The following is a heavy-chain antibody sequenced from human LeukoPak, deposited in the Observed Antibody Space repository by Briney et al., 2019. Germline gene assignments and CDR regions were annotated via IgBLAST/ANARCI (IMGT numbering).Heavy chain of an antibody. V-gene: IGHV3-30*02. Sequence: PGGSLRLSCAASGFTFSRYGLLWVRQAPGKGLDVVTFIRYDGNHQYYADSVKGRFTISRDNAKNSLHLQMNSLRAEDTALYYCARAHNWKYGTFEHWGQGTLVTVSS. D-gene: IGHD1-7*01. CDR3: ARAHNWKYGTFEH. CDR1: GFTFSRYG. J-gene: IGHJ4*02. CDR2: IRYDGNHQ.